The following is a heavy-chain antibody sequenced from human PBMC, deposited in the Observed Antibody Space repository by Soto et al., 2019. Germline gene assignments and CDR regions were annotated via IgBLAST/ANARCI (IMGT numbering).Heavy chain of an antibody. CDR1: GFTFSSYA. CDR3: AKDRGTAMIYWYFGL. Sequence: GGSLRLSCAASGFTFSSYAMHWVRQAPGKGLEWVAVISYDGSNKYYADSVKGRFTISRDNSKNTLYLQMNSLRAEDTALYYCAKDRGTAMIYWYFGLWGRGTLVTVSS. J-gene: IGHJ2*01. D-gene: IGHD5-18*01. V-gene: IGHV3-30-3*01. CDR2: ISYDGSNK.